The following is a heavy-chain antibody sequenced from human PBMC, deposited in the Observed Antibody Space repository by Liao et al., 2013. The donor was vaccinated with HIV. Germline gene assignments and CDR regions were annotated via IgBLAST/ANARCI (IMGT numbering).Heavy chain of an antibody. V-gene: IGHV4-34*02. J-gene: IGHJ3*01. CDR1: GGSFSGDF. CDR2: INHNGGT. Sequence: VQLQQWGAGLLKPSETLSLTCAIYGGSFSGDFWNWIRQPPGKGLEWIGEINHNGGTDYNPSLKSRVTISIDTANNQFSLNLTSVTAADTAVFYCARGSRRRRAFDLWGLGTFVTVSS. CDR3: ARGSRRRRAFDL.